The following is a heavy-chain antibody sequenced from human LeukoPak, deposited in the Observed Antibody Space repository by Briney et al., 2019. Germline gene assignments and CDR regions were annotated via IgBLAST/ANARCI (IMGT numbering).Heavy chain of an antibody. CDR3: ARGGIVVVTGWFDP. Sequence: ASVKVSCKASGYTFTGYYMHWVRQAPGQGLERMGWINPNSGGTNYAQKFQGRVTMTRDTSISTAYMELNRLRSDDTAVYYCARGGIVVVTGWFDPWGQGTLVTVSS. D-gene: IGHD2-21*02. J-gene: IGHJ5*02. CDR1: GYTFTGYY. V-gene: IGHV1-2*02. CDR2: INPNSGGT.